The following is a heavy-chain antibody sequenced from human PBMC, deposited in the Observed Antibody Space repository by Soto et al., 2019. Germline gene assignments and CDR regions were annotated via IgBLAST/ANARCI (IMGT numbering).Heavy chain of an antibody. CDR1: GFTFSSYS. J-gene: IGHJ4*02. CDR2: ISSSSSTI. CDR3: ARDPYGDYFDY. Sequence: VQLVESGGGLVQPGGSLRLSCAASGFTFSSYSMNWVRQAPGKGLEWVSYISSSSSTIYYADSVKGRFTISRDNAKNSLYLQMNSLRAEDTAVYYCARDPYGDYFDYWGQGTLVTVSS. D-gene: IGHD4-17*01. V-gene: IGHV3-48*01.